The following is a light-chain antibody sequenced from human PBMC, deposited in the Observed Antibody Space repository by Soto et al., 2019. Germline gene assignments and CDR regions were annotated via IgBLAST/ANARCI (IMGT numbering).Light chain of an antibody. CDR2: DAS. CDR1: QSVTSF. Sequence: EIVLTHSPATLSLYPWERATLSCRASQSVTSFLAWYQQRPGQAPRLLIYDASRRATGIPARFSGSGSGADFTLTISTLEPEDFAVYCCQQRGSWPITFGQGTRLEIK. J-gene: IGKJ5*01. CDR3: QQRGSWPIT. V-gene: IGKV3-11*01.